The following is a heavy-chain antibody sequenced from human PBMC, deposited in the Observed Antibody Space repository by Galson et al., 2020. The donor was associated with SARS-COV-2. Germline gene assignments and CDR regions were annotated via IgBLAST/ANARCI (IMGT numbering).Heavy chain of an antibody. Sequence: GKSLTLSCAAFAFTFSSSVMHWVRQASGKGLEWVGLIISKTNSYTTAYAASVKGRFTISRDDSKNTAYLQMNSLKTEDTAVYYCTRNVVGATIGGYFDLWGRGTLVTVSS. V-gene: IGHV3-73*01. CDR2: IISKTNSYTT. D-gene: IGHD1-26*01. CDR1: AFTFSSSV. CDR3: TRNVVGATIGGYFDL. J-gene: IGHJ2*01.